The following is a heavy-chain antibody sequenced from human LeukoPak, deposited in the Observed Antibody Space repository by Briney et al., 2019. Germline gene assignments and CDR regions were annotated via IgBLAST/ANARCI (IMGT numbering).Heavy chain of an antibody. Sequence: GGSLRLSCAASGFTFSDYYMSWIRQAPGKGLEWVSYISSSGSTIYYADSVKGRFPISRDNAKTSLYLQMNSLRAEDTAVYYCARDFLAAAATIDYWGQGTLVTVSS. CDR2: ISSSGSTI. V-gene: IGHV3-11*01. CDR3: ARDFLAAAATIDY. J-gene: IGHJ4*02. CDR1: GFTFSDYY. D-gene: IGHD6-13*01.